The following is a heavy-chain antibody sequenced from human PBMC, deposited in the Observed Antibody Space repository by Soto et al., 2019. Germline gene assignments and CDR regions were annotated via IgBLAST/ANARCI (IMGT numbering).Heavy chain of an antibody. CDR1: GFTFSSHA. D-gene: IGHD6-19*01. J-gene: IGHJ4*02. V-gene: IGHV3-23*01. CDR2: ISGSGGNT. Sequence: EVQLLESGGGLVQPGGSLRLSCAASGFTFSSHAMSWVRQAPGKGLEWVSGISGSGGNTYNVDSVKGRFTISRDNSKNTLYLQMNRLRAADTGGYYFAKGYSSAWGYFDYWGQGTLVTVSS. CDR3: AKGYSSAWGYFDY.